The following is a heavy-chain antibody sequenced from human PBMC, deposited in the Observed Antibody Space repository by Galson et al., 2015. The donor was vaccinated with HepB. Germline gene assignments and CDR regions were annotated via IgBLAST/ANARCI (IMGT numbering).Heavy chain of an antibody. CDR1: GFTFSSYG. V-gene: IGHV3-33*08. CDR2: IWYDGSNK. CDR3: ARGAGVGSWYSGYYYGMDV. J-gene: IGHJ6*02. D-gene: IGHD6-13*01. Sequence: SLRLSCAASGFTFSSYGMHWVRQAPGKGLEWVAVIWYDGSNKYYADSVKGRFTISRDNSKNTLYLQMNSLRAEDTAVYYCARGAGVGSWYSGYYYGMDVWGQGTTVTVSS.